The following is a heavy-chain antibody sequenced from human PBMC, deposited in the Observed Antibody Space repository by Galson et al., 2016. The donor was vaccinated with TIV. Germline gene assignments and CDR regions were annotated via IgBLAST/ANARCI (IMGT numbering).Heavy chain of an antibody. CDR3: ARGTKGGATAYWYFDL. J-gene: IGHJ2*01. D-gene: IGHD1-26*01. CDR2: IIPILGIA. Sequence: SVKVSCKASGGTFSNYAISWVRQAPGQELEWMGRIIPILGIANYAEKIKGRATITADKSTSTAYMELSSLRSDDTAVYYCARGTKGGATAYWYFDLWGRGTLVTVSS. V-gene: IGHV1-69*04. CDR1: GGTFSNYA.